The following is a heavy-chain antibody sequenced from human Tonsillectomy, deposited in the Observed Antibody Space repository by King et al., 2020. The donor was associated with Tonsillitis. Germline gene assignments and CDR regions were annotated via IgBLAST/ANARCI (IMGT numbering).Heavy chain of an antibody. J-gene: IGHJ4*02. CDR2: IYYSGST. Sequence: QLQESGPGLVKPSETLSLTCTVSGGSISSSSYYWGWIRQPPGKGLEWIGSIYYSGSTYYNPSLKSRVTISVDTSKNQFSLKLSSVTAADTAVYYCATRLNDYCDYGVDVWGQGTLVTVSS. CDR1: GGSISSSSYY. CDR3: ATRLNDYCDYGVDV. D-gene: IGHD4-17*01. V-gene: IGHV4-39*07.